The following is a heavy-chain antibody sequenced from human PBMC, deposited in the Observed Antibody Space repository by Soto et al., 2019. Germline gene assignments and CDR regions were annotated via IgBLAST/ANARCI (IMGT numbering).Heavy chain of an antibody. CDR1: GFTFSSYA. CDR2: ISGSGGST. CDR3: AGGDFWSGYQEIYMDV. D-gene: IGHD3-3*01. J-gene: IGHJ6*03. Sequence: GGSLRLSCAASGFTFSSYAMSWVRQAPGKGLEWVSAISGSGGSTYYADSVKGRFTISRDNSKNTLYLQMNSLRAEDTAVYYCAGGDFWSGYQEIYMDVWGKGTTVTVSS. V-gene: IGHV3-23*01.